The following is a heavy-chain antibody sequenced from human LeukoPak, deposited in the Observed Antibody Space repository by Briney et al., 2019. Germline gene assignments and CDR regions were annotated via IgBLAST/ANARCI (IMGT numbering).Heavy chain of an antibody. CDR3: AREKRQWLVKRYWYFDL. D-gene: IGHD6-19*01. J-gene: IGHJ2*01. CDR1: GFTFSSYA. Sequence: GGSLRLSCAASGFTFSSYAMSWVRQAPGKGLEWVSAISGSGGSTYYADSVKGRFTISRDNSKNTLYLQMNSLRSDDTAVYYCAREKRQWLVKRYWYFDLWGRGTLVTVSS. CDR2: ISGSGGST. V-gene: IGHV3-23*01.